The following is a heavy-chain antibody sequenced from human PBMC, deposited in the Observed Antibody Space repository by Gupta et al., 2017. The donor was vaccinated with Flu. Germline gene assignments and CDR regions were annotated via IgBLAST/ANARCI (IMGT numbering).Heavy chain of an antibody. CDR1: GFTFDDYG. D-gene: IGHD1-1*01. Sequence: EVQMVESGGGVVRPWGSLSLPRTASGFTFDDYGMTWVRHGAGKGLEWGAGINWSGRKKGYADAVKGRFTISRDDAKDTLYLQMDSLREEDTASYYCARDRTTSQFFGTDVWGQGTMVPVS. CDR2: INWSGRKK. V-gene: IGHV3-20*04. J-gene: IGHJ6*02. CDR3: ARDRTTSQFFGTDV.